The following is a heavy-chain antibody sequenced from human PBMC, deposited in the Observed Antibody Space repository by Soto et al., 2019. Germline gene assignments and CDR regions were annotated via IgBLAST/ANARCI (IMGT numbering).Heavy chain of an antibody. V-gene: IGHV3-33*01. CDR2: VWYDGRNK. CDR1: GFTFSTYG. J-gene: IGHJ6*02. CDR3: VRAAGYSGNDYVYYYGMDV. Sequence: QVQLVESGGGVVQPGRSLRLSCTASGFTFSTYGMHWVRQAPGKGLELVALVWYDGRNKDYADSVKGRFTISRDNSKNTLYMQMNSLRDEDTAVYYCVRAAGYSGNDYVYYYGMDVWGQGTTVTVSS. D-gene: IGHD5-12*01.